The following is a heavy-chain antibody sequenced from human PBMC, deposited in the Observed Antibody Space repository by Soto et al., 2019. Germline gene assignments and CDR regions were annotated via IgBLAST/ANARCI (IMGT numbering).Heavy chain of an antibody. CDR2: INHSGST. CDR1: GGSFSGYY. V-gene: IGHV4-34*01. CDR3: ARGPVIRGAAAGWGYYYYYGMDV. J-gene: IGHJ6*02. D-gene: IGHD6-25*01. Sequence: SETLSLTCAVYGGSFSGYYWRWIRQPPGQGLEWIGEINHSGSTNYNPALKSRITISVDTSKNQSSLKLSTVTAADTAGYYCARGPVIRGAAAGWGYYYYYGMDVWGQGTTVTVSS.